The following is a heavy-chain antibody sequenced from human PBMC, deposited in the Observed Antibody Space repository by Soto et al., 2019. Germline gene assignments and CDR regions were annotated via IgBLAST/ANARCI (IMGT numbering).Heavy chain of an antibody. V-gene: IGHV1-69*12. CDR2: IIPIFGTA. D-gene: IGHD3-10*01. CDR1: GGTFSSYA. J-gene: IGHJ4*02. CDR3: ASSGPQSMGSGSYDIDY. Sequence: QVQLVQSGAEVKKPGSSVKVSCKASGGTFSSYAISWVRQAPGQGLEWMGGIIPIFGTANYAQKFQGRVTITEDESTRTAYMELSSLRSEDTAVYYCASSGPQSMGSGSYDIDYWGQGTLVTVSS.